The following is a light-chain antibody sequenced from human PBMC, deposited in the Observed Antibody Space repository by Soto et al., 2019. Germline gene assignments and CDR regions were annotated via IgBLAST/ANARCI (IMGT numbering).Light chain of an antibody. CDR2: GNI. V-gene: IGLV1-40*01. J-gene: IGLJ3*02. Sequence: QSVLTQPPSVSGAPGQRVPISCTGSSSNIGAGYDVHWYQQLPGTAPKLLIYGNINRPSGVPDRFSGSKSGTSASLAITGLQAEDEADYCCQSYDSSLSGSVFGGGTKLTVL. CDR1: SSNIGAGYD. CDR3: QSYDSSLSGSV.